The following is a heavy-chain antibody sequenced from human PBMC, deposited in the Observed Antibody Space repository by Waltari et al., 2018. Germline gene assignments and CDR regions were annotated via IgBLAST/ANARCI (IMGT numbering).Heavy chain of an antibody. J-gene: IGHJ4*02. Sequence: EVQLVESGGGLVQPGGSLRLSCAASGFTCSLYTMTWVRQAPGKGREWVSSISSNGNYIHYADSVKGRFTISRDNAENSLYLKVKALRVEDTAVYYCTGNDSMRDYWGQGTLVTVSS. D-gene: IGHD2-21*01. CDR1: GFTCSLYT. CDR2: ISSNGNYI. V-gene: IGHV3-21*01. CDR3: TGNDSMRDY.